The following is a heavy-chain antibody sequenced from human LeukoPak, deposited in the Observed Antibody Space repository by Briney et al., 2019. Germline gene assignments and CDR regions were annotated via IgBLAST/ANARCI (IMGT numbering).Heavy chain of an antibody. CDR1: GYTFTGYY. V-gene: IGHV1-2*02. CDR2: INPNSGGT. J-gene: IGHJ3*02. Sequence: ASVKVSCKASGYTFTGYYMHWVRQAPGQGLEWMGWINPNSGGTNYAQRFQGRVTMTRDTSISTAYMELSRLRSDDTAVYYCARDRRPRGIAVAGIPDAFDIWGQGTMVTVSS. D-gene: IGHD6-19*01. CDR3: ARDRRPRGIAVAGIPDAFDI.